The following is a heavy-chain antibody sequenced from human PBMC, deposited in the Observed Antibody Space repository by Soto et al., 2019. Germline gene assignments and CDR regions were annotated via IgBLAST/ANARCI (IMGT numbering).Heavy chain of an antibody. V-gene: IGHV1-46*01. CDR1: GYTFTSYY. Sequence: ASVKVSCKASGYTFTSYYMHWVRQAPGQGLEWMGIINPSGGSTSYAQKFQGRVTMTRDTSTSTVYMELSSLRSEDTAVYYCARVGYYDFWSGYRGQTFYYYYYGMDVWGQGTTVTVSS. J-gene: IGHJ6*02. CDR3: ARVGYYDFWSGYRGQTFYYYYYGMDV. CDR2: INPSGGST. D-gene: IGHD3-3*01.